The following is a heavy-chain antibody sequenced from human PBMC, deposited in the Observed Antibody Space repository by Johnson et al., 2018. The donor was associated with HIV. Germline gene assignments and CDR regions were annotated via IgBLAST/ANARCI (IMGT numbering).Heavy chain of an antibody. V-gene: IGHV3-30*04. CDR3: ARDQVYCTGGVCYEVGAFGAFDI. Sequence: QVQLVESGGGVVQPGRSLRLSCAASGFTFSSYAMHWVRQAPGKGLEWVAVISYEGRTKYDVESVKGRFSISRDNSKNTLYLKMNSLRAEDTAVYDCARDQVYCTGGVCYEVGAFGAFDIWGQGTMVTVSS. CDR1: GFTFSSYA. CDR2: ISYEGRTK. J-gene: IGHJ3*02. D-gene: IGHD2-8*02.